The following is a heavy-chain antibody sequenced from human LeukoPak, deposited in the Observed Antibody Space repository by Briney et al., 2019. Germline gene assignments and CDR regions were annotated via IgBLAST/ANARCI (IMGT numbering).Heavy chain of an antibody. V-gene: IGHV3-23*01. CDR2: ISGSGFTT. J-gene: IGHJ3*02. CDR1: RFTFSNYA. D-gene: IGHD2-2*01. Sequence: PGGSLRLSCAASRFTFSNYAMTWVRQAPGKGLEWVSAISGSGFTTYYADSVKGRFTISRDNSKNTLYLQMDSLRAEDTALYYCAKDVVRVPAAMGHAFDIWGQGTMVTVSS. CDR3: AKDVVRVPAAMGHAFDI.